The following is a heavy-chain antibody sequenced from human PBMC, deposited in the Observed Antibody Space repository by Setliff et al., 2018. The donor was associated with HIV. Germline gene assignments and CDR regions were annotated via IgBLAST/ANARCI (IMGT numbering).Heavy chain of an antibody. D-gene: IGHD2-8*01. J-gene: IGHJ4*02. CDR1: GFSISSRYY. CDR3: AREKNGYFDS. CDR2: INHSGGT. V-gene: IGHV4-38-2*02. Sequence: SETLSLTCDVSGFSISSRYYWGWIRQSPGKGLEWIGEINHSGGTNYSPSLKSRVTVSVDTSKNQFSLKLSSVTAADTAVYYCAREKNGYFDSWGQGTLVTVS.